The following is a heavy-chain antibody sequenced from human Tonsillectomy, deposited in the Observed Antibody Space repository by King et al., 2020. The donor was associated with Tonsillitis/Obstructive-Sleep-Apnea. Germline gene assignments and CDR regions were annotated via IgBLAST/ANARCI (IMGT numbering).Heavy chain of an antibody. CDR2: ISSSSRYT. CDR1: GFTFRDYY. J-gene: IGHJ5*02. V-gene: IGHV3-11*05. CDR3: ARVEAIAGGSKWFDP. D-gene: IGHD6-13*01. Sequence: VQLVESGGGLVKPGGSLRLSCAASGFTFRDYYMSWIRQAPGKGREWGSYISSSSRYTNDADSLKGRFTISRDNAKNSLYLQMNSLRAEDTAVYYCARVEAIAGGSKWFDPWGQGTLVTVSS.